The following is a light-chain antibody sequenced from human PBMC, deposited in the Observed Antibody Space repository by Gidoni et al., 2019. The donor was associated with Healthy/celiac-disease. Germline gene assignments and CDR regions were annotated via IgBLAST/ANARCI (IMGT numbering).Light chain of an antibody. J-gene: IGKJ1*01. Sequence: SITCRASQSISSYLNWYQQKPGKAPKLLIYAASSLQSGVPSRFSGSGSGTDFTLTISSLQPEDFATYYCQQSYSTPRTFGQETKVEIK. CDR3: QQSYSTPRT. V-gene: IGKV1-39*01. CDR2: AAS. CDR1: QSISSY.